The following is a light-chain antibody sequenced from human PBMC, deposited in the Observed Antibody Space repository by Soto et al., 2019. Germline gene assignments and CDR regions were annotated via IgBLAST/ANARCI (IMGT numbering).Light chain of an antibody. V-gene: IGKV3-20*01. CDR2: GAS. CDR3: EHYGSFVLT. J-gene: IGKJ4*01. CDR1: QSVSSTY. Sequence: EIVLTQSPGTLSLSPGERATLSCRASQSVSSTYLAWYQQKPGQAPRLLIYGASSRATGIPDRFSGSGSGTDLTVTISTLEPEDFGVYYWEHYGSFVLTFRGRTEVEIK.